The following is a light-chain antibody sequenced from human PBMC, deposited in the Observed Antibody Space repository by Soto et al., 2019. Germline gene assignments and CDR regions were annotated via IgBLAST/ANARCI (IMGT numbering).Light chain of an antibody. CDR3: QQANSFPFT. Sequence: DIRVTQSPSSVSASVGDGVTITCRASQALTCCLAWYQQKPGKAPNLLIYATSILQSGVPSRFSGSGSGTDFTLTISNLQPEDFATYYCQQANSFPFTFGPGTKVDIK. J-gene: IGKJ3*01. CDR1: QALTCC. CDR2: ATS. V-gene: IGKV1-12*01.